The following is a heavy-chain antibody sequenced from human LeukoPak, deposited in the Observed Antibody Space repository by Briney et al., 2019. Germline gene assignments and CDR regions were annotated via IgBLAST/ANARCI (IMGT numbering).Heavy chain of an antibody. J-gene: IGHJ4*02. V-gene: IGHV4-61*02. CDR2: IYTSGST. D-gene: IGHD5-18*01. CDR3: ARRVDTAMVN. CDR1: GGSISSGSYY. Sequence: PSETLSLTCTVSGGSISSGSYYWSWIRQPAGKGLEWIGRIYTSGSTNYNPSLKSRVTISLDTSKSQFSLNLTSVTAAGTAVYYCARRVDTAMVNWGQGTLVTVSS.